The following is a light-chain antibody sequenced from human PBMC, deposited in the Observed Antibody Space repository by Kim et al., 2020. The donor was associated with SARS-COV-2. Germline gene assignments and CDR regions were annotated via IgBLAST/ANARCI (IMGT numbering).Light chain of an antibody. V-gene: IGLV2-8*01. CDR1: SIDSGDYNS. Sequence: QSVTLSCPGSSIDSGDYNSVSWYQQPPGKAPKLMIYDVTKRPSGVPDRFSGSKSGNTASLTVSGLQADDEADYYCCSYAGSNSLVFGGGTQLTVL. CDR2: DVT. J-gene: IGLJ3*02. CDR3: CSYAGSNSLV.